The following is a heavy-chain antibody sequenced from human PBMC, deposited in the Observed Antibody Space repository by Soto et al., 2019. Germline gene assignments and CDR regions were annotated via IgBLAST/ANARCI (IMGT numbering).Heavy chain of an antibody. CDR1: GGSFSPNY. V-gene: IGHV4-59*01. CDR3: ARGRNYDFWSGYYENYYYGMDV. J-gene: IGHJ6*02. Sequence: PSETLSLTCTVSGGSFSPNYWGWFRQPPGKGLEWVGYIYYGGTTSYNPSLKSRVTISVDTSKNQFSLNLSSVTAADTAVYYCARGRNYDFWSGYYENYYYGMDVWGQGTTVTVSS. CDR2: IYYGGTT. D-gene: IGHD3-3*01.